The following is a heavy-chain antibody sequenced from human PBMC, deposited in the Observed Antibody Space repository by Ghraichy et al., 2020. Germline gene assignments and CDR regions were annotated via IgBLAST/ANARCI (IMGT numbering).Heavy chain of an antibody. Sequence: ASVKVSCKASGYTFTSYYLHWVRQAPGQGLEWMGIINPSGGSTTYAQKFQGRVTMTRDTSTSTVYMELSSLRSEDTAVYYCARESSASSWGDYYYGMDVWGQGTTVTVSS. CDR3: ARESSASSWGDYYYGMDV. D-gene: IGHD6-13*01. CDR2: INPSGGST. V-gene: IGHV1-46*03. J-gene: IGHJ6*02. CDR1: GYTFTSYY.